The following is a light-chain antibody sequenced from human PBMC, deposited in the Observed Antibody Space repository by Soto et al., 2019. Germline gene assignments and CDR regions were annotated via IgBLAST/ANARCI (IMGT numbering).Light chain of an antibody. V-gene: IGKV1-39*01. CDR2: DAS. CDR3: QQSYSSWT. J-gene: IGKJ1*01. Sequence: DIQMTQSPSTLSASVGDRVTITCRASQSISRSLAWYQQKPGRAPNLLIYDASSLQSGVPSRFRGSGSGTDFTLTISSLQPEDVATFFCQQSYSSWTFGQGTKLDI. CDR1: QSISRS.